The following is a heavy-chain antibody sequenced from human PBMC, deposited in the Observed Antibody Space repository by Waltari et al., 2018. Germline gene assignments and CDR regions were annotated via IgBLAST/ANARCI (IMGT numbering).Heavy chain of an antibody. Sequence: EEQLVESGGGLAQPGESLRLSCAASGFTFSRYWMDWVRQAPGKGLVWVSRINSDGASTTDADSVKGRCTISRDNAKNTLYVQMNRLRAEDTAVYYCARVATKTYSSPVPGRPYYYGMDVWGQGTTVTVSS. CDR1: GFTFSRYW. J-gene: IGHJ6*02. CDR2: INSDGAST. D-gene: IGHD6-19*01. CDR3: ARVATKTYSSPVPGRPYYYGMDV. V-gene: IGHV3-74*01.